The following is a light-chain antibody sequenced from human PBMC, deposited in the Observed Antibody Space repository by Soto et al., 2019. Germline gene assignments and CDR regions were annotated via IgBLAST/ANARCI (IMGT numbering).Light chain of an antibody. CDR2: EGS. CDR3: CSYARSSTYV. V-gene: IGLV2-23*01. Sequence: QSALTQPASVSGSPGQSITISCTGTSGDVGSYNLVSWYQHHPGKAPKLMIYEGSKRPSGVSNRFSGSKSGSTASLTISGLQAEDEADYYCCSYARSSTYVFGTGTKPTVL. J-gene: IGLJ1*01. CDR1: SGDVGSYNL.